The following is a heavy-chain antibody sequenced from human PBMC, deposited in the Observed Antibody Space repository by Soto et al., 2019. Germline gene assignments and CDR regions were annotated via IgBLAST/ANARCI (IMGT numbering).Heavy chain of an antibody. CDR3: ASTYYYDSSGYSSAFDI. Sequence: SETLSLTCTVSGGSISSSSYYWGWIRQPPGKGLEWIGSIYYSGSTYYNPSLKSRVTISVDTSKNQFSLKLSSVTAADTAVYNCASTYYYDSSGYSSAFDIWGQGTMVTVSS. CDR2: IYYSGST. CDR1: GGSISSSSYY. V-gene: IGHV4-39*01. J-gene: IGHJ3*02. D-gene: IGHD3-22*01.